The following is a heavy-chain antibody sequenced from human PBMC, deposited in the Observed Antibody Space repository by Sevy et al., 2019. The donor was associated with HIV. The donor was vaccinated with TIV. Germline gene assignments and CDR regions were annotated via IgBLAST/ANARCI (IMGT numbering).Heavy chain of an antibody. V-gene: IGHV4-34*01. Sequence: SETLSLTCAVHDGSFSGYYWNWIRQLPGKGLEWIGEINESGITYYNPSLKSRVTISVDTSKIQFSLNLNSVTAADTAVYFCARSPPVVVVPGAPSWFDPWGQGTLVTVSS. D-gene: IGHD2-2*01. CDR1: DGSFSGYY. CDR3: ARSPPVVVVPGAPSWFDP. J-gene: IGHJ5*02. CDR2: INESGIT.